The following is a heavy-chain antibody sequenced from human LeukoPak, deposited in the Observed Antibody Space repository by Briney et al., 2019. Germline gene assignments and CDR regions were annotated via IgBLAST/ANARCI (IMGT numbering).Heavy chain of an antibody. J-gene: IGHJ5*02. CDR1: GDSIISDTYY. D-gene: IGHD3-22*01. CDR2: IYTGVT. Sequence: PSETLSLTCIVSGDSIISDTYYWGWIRQPPGKGLEWIGYIYTGVTNYNPSLKSRVTISVDTSKNQFSLRLSSVTAADTAVYYCATSGATTIASWGGNWFDPWGQGALVTVSS. CDR3: ATSGATTIASWGGNWFDP. V-gene: IGHV4-61*01.